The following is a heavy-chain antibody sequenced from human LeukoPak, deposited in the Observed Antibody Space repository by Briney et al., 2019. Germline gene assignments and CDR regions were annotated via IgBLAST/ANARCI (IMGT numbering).Heavy chain of an antibody. J-gene: IGHJ4*02. Sequence: GGSLRLSCAASGFTFSSYAMSWVRQAPGKGLEWVSAISGSGGSTYYADSVKGRFTFSRDNSKSTLFLQMNSLRVEDTAVYFCAKDPSSSGSSQWGQGTLVTVSS. CDR3: AKDPSSSGSSQ. CDR2: ISGSGGST. CDR1: GFTFSSYA. D-gene: IGHD1-26*01. V-gene: IGHV3-23*01.